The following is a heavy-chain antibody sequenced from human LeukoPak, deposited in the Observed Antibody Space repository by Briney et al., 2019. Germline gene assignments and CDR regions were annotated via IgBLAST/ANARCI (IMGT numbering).Heavy chain of an antibody. CDR2: ISYDGSNK. CDR3: EKDSGLDY. Sequence: GGSLRLSCAASGFTFSSYGMHWVRQAPGKGLEWVAVISYDGSNKYYADSVKGRFTISRDNSKNTLYLQMNSLRAEDTAVYYCEKDSGLDYWGQGTLVTVSS. CDR1: GFTFSSYG. V-gene: IGHV3-30*18. D-gene: IGHD1-14*01. J-gene: IGHJ4*02.